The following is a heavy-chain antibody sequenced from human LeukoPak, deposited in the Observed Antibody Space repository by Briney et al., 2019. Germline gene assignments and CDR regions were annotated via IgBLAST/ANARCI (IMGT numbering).Heavy chain of an antibody. J-gene: IGHJ4*02. D-gene: IGHD3-16*01. V-gene: IGHV3-23*03. CDR1: GFTFSISA. CDR3: AKAPGGIVGY. CDR2: IYGGGSST. Sequence: GGSLRLSCAPCGFTFSISAMSWLRQAPGKGLEWVSDIYGGGSSTYYADSVKGRFTISIENYKNTLYLKMNRRRAEDTAVYYGAKAPGGIVGYWGQGTLVTVSS.